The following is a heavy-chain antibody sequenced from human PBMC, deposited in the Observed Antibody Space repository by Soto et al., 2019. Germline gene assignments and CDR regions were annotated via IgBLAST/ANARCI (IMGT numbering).Heavy chain of an antibody. CDR1: GFSLTTSGVG. V-gene: IGHV2-5*02. CDR2: IYWDDDK. J-gene: IGHJ4*02. Sequence: QITLNESGPTVVSPTETLTLTCRFSGFSLTTSGVGVGWIRQSPGKAPEWLALIYWDDDKRYSASLKSSLTITKDTSKNQVVLTVSDLDPTDTATYYCAHRVLRTVFGLVTTTAIYFDFWGQGTQVAVSS. D-gene: IGHD3-3*01. CDR3: AHRVLRTVFGLVTTTAIYFDF.